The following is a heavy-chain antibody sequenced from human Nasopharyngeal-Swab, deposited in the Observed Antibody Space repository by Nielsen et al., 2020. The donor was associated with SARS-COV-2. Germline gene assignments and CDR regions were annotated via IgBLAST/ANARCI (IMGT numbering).Heavy chain of an antibody. D-gene: IGHD3-10*01. CDR3: ARDLAPVYYGSGSYYFRFGMDV. Sequence: GEPLKISCAASGFTFSSYAMHWVRQDPGKGLEWVAVISYDGSNKYYADSVKGRFTISRDNSKNTLYLQMNSLRAEDTAVYYCARDLAPVYYGSGSYYFRFGMDVWGQGTTVTVSS. CDR1: GFTFSSYA. V-gene: IGHV3-30-3*01. J-gene: IGHJ6*02. CDR2: ISYDGSNK.